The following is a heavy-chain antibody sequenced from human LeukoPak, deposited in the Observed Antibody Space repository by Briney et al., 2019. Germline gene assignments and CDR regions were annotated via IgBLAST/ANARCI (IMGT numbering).Heavy chain of an antibody. CDR1: GDSISRSTYY. Sequence: SETLSLTCTVSGDSISRSTYYWAWIRQPPGKGLEWIGSVYYGRSPYFNPSLKSRVTISVDTSKNQFSLKLSSVTAADTAVYYCARSGGIWSGYYNWFDPWGQGTLVTVSS. CDR3: ARSGGIWSGYYNWFDP. V-gene: IGHV4-39*01. D-gene: IGHD3-3*01. J-gene: IGHJ5*02. CDR2: VYYGRSP.